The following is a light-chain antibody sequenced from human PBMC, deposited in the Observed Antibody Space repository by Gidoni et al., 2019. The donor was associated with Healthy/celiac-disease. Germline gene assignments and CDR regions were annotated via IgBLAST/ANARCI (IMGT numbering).Light chain of an antibody. V-gene: IGKV2-28*01. CDR1: QSLLHINGYNY. CDR3: MQALQTPVT. Sequence: DIVMTQSPLSLPVTPGEPASISCRSSQSLLHINGYNYLDWYLQKPGQSPQLLIYLGSNRASGVPDRFSGSGSGTDFTLKISRVEAEDVGVYYCMQALQTPVTFGPGTKVDIK. CDR2: LGS. J-gene: IGKJ3*01.